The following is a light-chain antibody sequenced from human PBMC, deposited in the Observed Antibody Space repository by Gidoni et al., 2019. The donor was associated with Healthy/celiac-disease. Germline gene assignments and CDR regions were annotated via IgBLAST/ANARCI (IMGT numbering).Light chain of an antibody. J-gene: IGKJ2*01. CDR3: QQRSNWPRT. V-gene: IGKV3-11*01. CDR1: QSVSSY. CDR2: DAS. Sequence: EIVLTHSPATLSLSPGERATLPCRASQSVSSYLAWYQQKPGQAPRLLIYDASSRATGIPARFSGSGSGTDFTLTISSLEPEDFAVYYCQQRSNWPRTFGQGTKLEIK.